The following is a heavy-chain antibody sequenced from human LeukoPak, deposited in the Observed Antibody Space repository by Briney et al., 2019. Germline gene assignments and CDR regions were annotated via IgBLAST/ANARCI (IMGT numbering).Heavy chain of an antibody. CDR2: ISSSSSYI. J-gene: IGHJ4*02. V-gene: IGHV3-21*01. D-gene: IGHD3-22*01. CDR3: ARAGEVGYYYDSSGYYCDY. CDR1: GFTFSSYS. Sequence: KSGGSLRLSCAASGFTFSSYSMNWVRQAPGKGLEWVSSISSSSSYIYYADSVKGRFTISRDNAKNSLYLQMNSLRAEDTAVYYCARAGEVGYYYDSSGYYCDYWGQGTLVTVSS.